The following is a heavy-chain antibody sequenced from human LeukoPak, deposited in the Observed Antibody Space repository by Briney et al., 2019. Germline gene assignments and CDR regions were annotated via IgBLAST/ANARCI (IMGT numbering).Heavy chain of an antibody. J-gene: IGHJ4*02. V-gene: IGHV1-3*01. CDR2: INAGNGNT. D-gene: IGHD6-13*01. Sequence: ASVKVSCKASGYTFINYAINWERQAPGQRPEWIGWINAGNGNTKYSQKLQGRVTITRDTSASTAYMELSSLTSEDTGIYYCARGPRAAADDYWGQGTLVTVSS. CDR1: GYTFINYA. CDR3: ARGPRAAADDY.